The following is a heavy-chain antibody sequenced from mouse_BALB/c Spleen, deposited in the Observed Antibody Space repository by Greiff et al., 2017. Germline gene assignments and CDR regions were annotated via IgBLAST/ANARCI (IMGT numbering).Heavy chain of an antibody. Sequence: VQLQQSGAELVKPGASVKLSCTASGFNIKDTYMHWVKQRPEQGLEWIGRIDPANGNTKYDPKFQGKATITADTSSNTAYLQLSSLTSEDTAVYYCARWGDYASWFAYWGQGTLVTVSA. CDR3: ARWGDYASWFAY. CDR2: IDPANGNT. J-gene: IGHJ3*01. V-gene: IGHV14-3*02. D-gene: IGHD2-4*01. CDR1: GFNIKDTY.